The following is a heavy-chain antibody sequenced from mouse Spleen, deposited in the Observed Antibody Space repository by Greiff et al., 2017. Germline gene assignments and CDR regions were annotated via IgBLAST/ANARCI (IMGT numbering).Heavy chain of an antibody. D-gene: IGHD2-12*01. CDR2: INPSNGET. V-gene: IGHV1-53*01. CDR1: GYSFTSCW. J-gene: IGHJ4*01. CDR3: ASLDSLYLGYYALDY. Sequence: VQLQQSGAELVKPGASVRLSCKASGYSFTSCWMHWVKQRPGQGLEWIGNINPSNGETNYNEEFKSKVTLTVDKSSSTAYMQLSSLTSEDSAVYYCASLDSLYLGYYALDYWGQGTSVTVSS.